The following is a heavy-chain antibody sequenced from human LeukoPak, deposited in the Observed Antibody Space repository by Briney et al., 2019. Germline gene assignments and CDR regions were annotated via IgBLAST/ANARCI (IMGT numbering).Heavy chain of an antibody. CDR3: ARVRVVITPEVFDY. Sequence: SETLSLTCTVSGGSISSSSYYWGWIRQPPGKGLEWIGSIYYSGSTYHNPSLKSRVTISVDTSKNQFSLKLSSVTAADTAVYYCARVRVVITPEVFDYWGQGTLVTVSS. V-gene: IGHV4-39*01. J-gene: IGHJ4*02. D-gene: IGHD3-22*01. CDR1: GGSISSSSYY. CDR2: IYYSGST.